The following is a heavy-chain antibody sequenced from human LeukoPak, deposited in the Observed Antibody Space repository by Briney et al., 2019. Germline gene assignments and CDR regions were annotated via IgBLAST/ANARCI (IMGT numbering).Heavy chain of an antibody. J-gene: IGHJ6*03. CDR2: ISAYNGNT. V-gene: IGHV1-18*01. CDR1: GYTFTSYG. Sequence: ASVKVSCKASGYTFTSYGISWVRQAPGQGLEWMGWISAYNGNTNYAQKLQGRVTMTRNTSISTAYMELSSLRSEDTAVYYCARGRIFSSSWYLYYYYYYMDVWGKGTTVTISS. CDR3: ARGRIFSSSWYLYYYYYYMDV. D-gene: IGHD6-13*01.